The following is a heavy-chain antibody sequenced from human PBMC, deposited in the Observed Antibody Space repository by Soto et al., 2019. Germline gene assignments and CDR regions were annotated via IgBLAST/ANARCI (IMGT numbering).Heavy chain of an antibody. Sequence: QGQLQESGPGLVRPSETLSLTCTVSGDAMSSNYWSWIRQPQVKGLEWIRYVYYTGATSYNPSLKIRVTISVDTSKNQFSLKLSSVNAADTAVYYCARAMGDWGTYYYYYGMDVWGQGTTVTVSS. D-gene: IGHD3-16*01. CDR1: GDAMSSNY. CDR3: ARAMGDWGTYYYYYGMDV. CDR2: VYYTGAT. J-gene: IGHJ6*02. V-gene: IGHV4-59*01.